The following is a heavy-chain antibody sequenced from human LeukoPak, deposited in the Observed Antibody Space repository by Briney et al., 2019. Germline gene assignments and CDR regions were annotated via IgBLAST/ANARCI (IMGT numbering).Heavy chain of an antibody. CDR1: GFTFGSYG. CDR3: AKGGNGDYIDY. J-gene: IGHJ4*02. CDR2: ITGSGGTT. Sequence: GGSLRLSCAASGFTFGSYGMSWVRQAPGKGLEWVSAITGSGGTTYYADSVKGRFTIYRDNSKNTLYLQMNSLRAEDTAVYFCAKGGNGDYIDYWGQGTLVTVSS. D-gene: IGHD4-17*01. V-gene: IGHV3-23*01.